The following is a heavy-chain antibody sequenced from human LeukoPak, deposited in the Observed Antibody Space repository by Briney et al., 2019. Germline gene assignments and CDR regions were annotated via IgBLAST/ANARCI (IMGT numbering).Heavy chain of an antibody. CDR3: ARDPEGGACDY. D-gene: IGHD1-26*01. CDR2: MKEDGSQI. CDR1: GFAFSRHR. Sequence: GGSLRLSCAASGFAFSRHRMSWVRQAPGKGLEWVANMKEDGSQIYYVDSVKGRFSISRDNANNLVYLQMNSLRAEDTAVYYCARDPEGGACDYWGQGTLVTVSS. V-gene: IGHV3-7*01. J-gene: IGHJ4*02.